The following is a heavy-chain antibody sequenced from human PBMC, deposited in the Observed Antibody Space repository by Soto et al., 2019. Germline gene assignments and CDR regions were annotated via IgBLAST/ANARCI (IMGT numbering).Heavy chain of an antibody. CDR3: ASSGSYSPLDY. CDR1: GFTFSSYG. Sequence: GGSLRLSCAASGFTFSSYGMHWVRQAPGKGLEWVAVIWYDGSNKYYADSVKGRSTISRDNSKNTLYLQMNSLRAEDTAVYYCASSGSYSPLDYWGQGTLVTVSS. J-gene: IGHJ4*02. V-gene: IGHV3-33*01. CDR2: IWYDGSNK. D-gene: IGHD1-26*01.